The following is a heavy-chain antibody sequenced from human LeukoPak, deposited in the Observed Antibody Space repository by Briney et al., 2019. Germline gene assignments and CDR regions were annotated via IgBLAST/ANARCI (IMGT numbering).Heavy chain of an antibody. D-gene: IGHD3-22*01. V-gene: IGHV3-66*01. Sequence: GGSLRLSCAASGFIVSSNYMSWVRQAPGKGLEWVSVIYSGGSTYYADSVKGRFTISRDNSKNTLYLQMNSLRAEDTAVYYYAEGYFDSFHIWGQGTMVIVSS. CDR2: IYSGGST. CDR1: GFIVSSNY. CDR3: AEGYFDSFHI. J-gene: IGHJ3*02.